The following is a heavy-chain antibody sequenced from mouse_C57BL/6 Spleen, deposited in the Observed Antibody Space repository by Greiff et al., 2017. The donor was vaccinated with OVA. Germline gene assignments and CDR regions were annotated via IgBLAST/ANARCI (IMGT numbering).Heavy chain of an antibody. D-gene: IGHD4-1*01. V-gene: IGHV1-7*01. Sequence: VQLKESGAELAKPGASVKLSCKASGYTFTSYWMHWVKQRPGQGLEWIGYINPSSGYTKYNQKFKDKATLTADKSSSTAYMQLSSLTYEDSAVYYCARGETGWYFDVWGTGTTVTVSS. CDR1: GYTFTSYW. CDR3: ARGETGWYFDV. CDR2: INPSSGYT. J-gene: IGHJ1*03.